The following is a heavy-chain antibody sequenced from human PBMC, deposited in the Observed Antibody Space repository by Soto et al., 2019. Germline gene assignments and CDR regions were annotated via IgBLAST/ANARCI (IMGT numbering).Heavy chain of an antibody. J-gene: IGHJ4*02. D-gene: IGHD4-17*01. V-gene: IGHV4-39*01. Sequence: QLQLQESGPGLVKPSETLSLTCTVSGGSISRSSYFWGWIRQPPGKGLEWIGSIYYSGNTYYNPSLKCRGTISVDTSKSQFSLKLSSVTAADTAVYYCARHDYGGFGLWGQGTLVTVSS. CDR3: ARHDYGGFGL. CDR2: IYYSGNT. CDR1: GGSISRSSYF.